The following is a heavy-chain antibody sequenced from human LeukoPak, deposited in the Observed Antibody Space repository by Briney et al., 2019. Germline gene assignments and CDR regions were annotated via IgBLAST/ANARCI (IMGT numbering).Heavy chain of an antibody. CDR2: INPNSGGT. CDR1: GYTFTGYY. CDR3: ARGRQIGTTRWFDP. J-gene: IGHJ5*02. Sequence: ASVKVSCKASGYTFTGYYMHWVRQAPGQGLEWMGWINPNSGGTNYTQKFQGRVTMTRDTSISTAYMELSMLRSDDTAVYYCARGRQIGTTRWFDPWGQGTLVTVSS. V-gene: IGHV1-2*02. D-gene: IGHD1-1*01.